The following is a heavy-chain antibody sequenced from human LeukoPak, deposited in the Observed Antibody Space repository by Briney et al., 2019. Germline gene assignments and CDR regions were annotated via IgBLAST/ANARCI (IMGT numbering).Heavy chain of an antibody. D-gene: IGHD5-24*01. CDR2: INPNSGGT. J-gene: IGHJ4*02. CDR1: GYTFTGYY. Sequence: ASVKVSCKASGYTFTGYYMHWVRQAPGPGLEWMGWINPNSGGTNYAQKFQGRVTMTRDTSISTAYMELSRLRSDDTAVYYCAREGSRDGYNLGYDYWGQGTLVTVSS. CDR3: AREGSRDGYNLGYDY. V-gene: IGHV1-2*02.